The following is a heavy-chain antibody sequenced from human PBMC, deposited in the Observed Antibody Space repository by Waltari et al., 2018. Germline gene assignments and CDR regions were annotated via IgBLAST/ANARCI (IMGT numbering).Heavy chain of an antibody. CDR2: TSQSGFT. CDR3: ARGVRSRSGNRLGLRYFDP. V-gene: IGHV4-34*01. Sequence: QVQVQQWGTGLLQPSETLSLTCEVSGGSFSEIYCNWMRQAPGKGLEWIGETSQSGFTNFNPSLKNRVTMSKDTSTNQFSLKLSSVTAADTAVYFCARGVRSRSGNRLGLRYFDPWGQGTLVTVSS. CDR1: GGSFSEIY. D-gene: IGHD3-10*01. J-gene: IGHJ4*02.